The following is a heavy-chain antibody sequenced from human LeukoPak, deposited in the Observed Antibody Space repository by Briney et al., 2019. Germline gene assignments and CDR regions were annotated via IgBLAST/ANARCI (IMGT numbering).Heavy chain of an antibody. V-gene: IGHV1-69*13. CDR1: GGTFSSYA. CDR3: ARPDEDRGYSYGYNY. J-gene: IGHJ4*02. Sequence: GASVKVSCKASGGTFSSYAISWVRQAPGQGLEWVGGIIPIFGTANYAQKFQGRVTITADESTSTAYMELSSLRSEDTAVYYCARPDEDRGYSYGYNYWGQGTLVTVSS. D-gene: IGHD5-18*01. CDR2: IIPIFGTA.